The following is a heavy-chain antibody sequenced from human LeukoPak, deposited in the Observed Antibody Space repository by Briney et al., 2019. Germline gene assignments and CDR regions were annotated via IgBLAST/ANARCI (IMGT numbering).Heavy chain of an antibody. J-gene: IGHJ1*01. CDR2: IYYSGRT. Sequence: SETLSLTCSVSGDSVSRSDSYWDWIRQPPGKGLEWIGTIYYSGRTYYSPSLKSRVTMSVDPSNNQCSLNLRSVTAADTAVYYCARRRYYDGSGYLEWGQGTLLSVSS. D-gene: IGHD3-22*01. CDR1: GDSVSRSDSY. V-gene: IGHV4-39*01. CDR3: ARRRYYDGSGYLE.